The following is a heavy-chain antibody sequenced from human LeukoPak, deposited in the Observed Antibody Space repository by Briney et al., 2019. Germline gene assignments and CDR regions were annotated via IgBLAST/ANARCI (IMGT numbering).Heavy chain of an antibody. CDR2: ISGSGGST. J-gene: IGHJ4*02. CDR3: AKDQWNSKASPGYFDY. V-gene: IGHV3-23*01. Sequence: PGGSLRLSCAASGFTFSSYAMSWVRQAPGKGLEWVSAISGSGGSTYYADSVKGRFTISRDNSKNTLYLQMNSLRAEDTAVCYCAKDQWNSKASPGYFDYWGQGTLVTVSS. CDR1: GFTFSSYA. D-gene: IGHD6-13*01.